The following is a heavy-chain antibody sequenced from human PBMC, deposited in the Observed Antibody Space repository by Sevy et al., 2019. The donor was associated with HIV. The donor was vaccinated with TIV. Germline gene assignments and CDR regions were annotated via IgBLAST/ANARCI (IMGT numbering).Heavy chain of an antibody. CDR3: ASDLTYYYDSSGEGAFDI. Sequence: ASVKVSCKASGYTFTSYDINWVRQATGQGLEWMGWMNPNSGNTGYAQKFQGRVTMTRNTSISTAYMELRSLSSEDTAVYYCASDLTYYYDSSGEGAFDIWGQGTMVTVSS. D-gene: IGHD3-22*01. CDR1: GYTFTSYD. J-gene: IGHJ3*02. CDR2: MNPNSGNT. V-gene: IGHV1-8*01.